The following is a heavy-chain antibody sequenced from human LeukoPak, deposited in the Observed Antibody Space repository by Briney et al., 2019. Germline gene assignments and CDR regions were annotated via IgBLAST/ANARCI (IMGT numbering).Heavy chain of an antibody. CDR3: SRGVSYYYDSSGYWIDY. D-gene: IGHD3-22*01. J-gene: IGHJ4*02. CDR2: IHYSGNS. Sequence: SETLSLTCTVSGGSISRYYWSWIRQPPGEGLEWIGHIHYSGNSNYNPSLKSRATISVDTSKNQFSLKLSSVTAADTAVYYCSRGVSYYYDSSGYWIDYWGQGTLVTVS. CDR1: GGSISRYY. V-gene: IGHV4-59*01.